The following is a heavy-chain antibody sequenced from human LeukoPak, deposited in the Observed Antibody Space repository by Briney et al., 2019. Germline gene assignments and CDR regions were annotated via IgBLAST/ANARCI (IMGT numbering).Heavy chain of an antibody. CDR2: INPNSGGT. CDR1: GYTFTGYY. J-gene: IGHJ4*02. Sequence: PGASVKVSCKASGYTFTGYYMHWVRQAPGQGLEWMGWINPNSGGTNYAQKFQGRVTMTRNTSISTAYMELSSLRSEDTAVYYCARGQGSYLMGSGYWGQGTLVTVSS. D-gene: IGHD1-26*01. CDR3: ARGQGSYLMGSGY. V-gene: IGHV1-2*02.